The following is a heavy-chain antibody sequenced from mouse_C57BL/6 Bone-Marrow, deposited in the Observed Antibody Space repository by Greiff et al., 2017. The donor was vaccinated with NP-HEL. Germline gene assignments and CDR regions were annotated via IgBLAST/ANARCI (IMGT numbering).Heavy chain of an antibody. D-gene: IGHD6-1*01. CDR2: IDPSDSYT. CDR3: AREERSPYFDY. J-gene: IGHJ2*01. CDR1: GYTFTSYW. V-gene: IGHV1-69*01. Sequence: VQLQQPGAELVMPGASVKLSCKASGYTFTSYWMHWVKQRPGQGLEWIGEIDPSDSYTNYNQKFKGKSTLTVDKSSSTAYMQLSSLTSEDSAVYYCAREERSPYFDYWGEGTTLTVSS.